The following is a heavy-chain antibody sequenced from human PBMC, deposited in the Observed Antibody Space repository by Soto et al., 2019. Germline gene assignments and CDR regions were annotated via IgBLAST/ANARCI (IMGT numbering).Heavy chain of an antibody. CDR1: GGSISSYY. D-gene: IGHD2-2*01. Sequence: SETLSLTCTVSGGSISSYYWSWIRPPPGKGLEWIGYIYYSGSTNYNPSLKSRVTISVDTSKNQFSLKLSSVTAADTAVYYCARDGVRSSTSWNCANHRRTKRYYMDVRGKGTTVTVSS. V-gene: IGHV4-59*01. J-gene: IGHJ6*03. CDR3: ARDGVRSSTSWNCANHRRTKRYYMDV. CDR2: IYYSGST.